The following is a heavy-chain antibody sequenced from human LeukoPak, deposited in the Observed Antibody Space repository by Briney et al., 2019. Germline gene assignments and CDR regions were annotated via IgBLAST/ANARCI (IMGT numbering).Heavy chain of an antibody. V-gene: IGHV3-7*05. CDR1: GFTFSNYW. J-gene: IGHJ6*02. Sequence: PGGSLRLSCTASGFTFSNYWMSWVRQTPEKGLEWLANIKQDGSEEVYVDSVKGRFTVSRDNAQSSPYLEMTRLRAEDTAVYYCARDPYSSSWSYGMDVWGQGTTVTVSS. CDR2: IKQDGSEE. D-gene: IGHD6-13*01. CDR3: ARDPYSSSWSYGMDV.